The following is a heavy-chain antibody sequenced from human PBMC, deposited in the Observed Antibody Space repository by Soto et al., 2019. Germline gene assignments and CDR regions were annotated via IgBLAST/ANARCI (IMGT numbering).Heavy chain of an antibody. D-gene: IGHD3-3*01. CDR2: IYHSGST. Sequence: SETLSLTCAVSGGSISSGGYSWSWIRQPPGKGLEWIGYIYHSGSTYYNPSLKSRVTISVDTSKNQFSLKLSSVTAADTAVYYCASYRLYYDFWSGYYNFDYWGQGTLVTVSS. V-gene: IGHV4-30-2*01. CDR3: ASYRLYYDFWSGYYNFDY. CDR1: GGSISSGGYS. J-gene: IGHJ4*02.